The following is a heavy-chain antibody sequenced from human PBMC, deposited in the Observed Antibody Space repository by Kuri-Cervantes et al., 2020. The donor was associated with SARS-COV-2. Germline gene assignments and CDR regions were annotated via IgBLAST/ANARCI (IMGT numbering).Heavy chain of an antibody. Sequence: SETLSLTCAVYGGSFSGYYWSWIRQPPGKGLEWIGSIYYSARSYYNPSLKSRVNISADTSKNQFSLKLSSVTAADTAVYYCAREPRGSYGEAFDIWGQGTMVTVSS. CDR1: GGSFSGYY. D-gene: IGHD1-26*01. CDR2: IYYSARS. CDR3: AREPRGSYGEAFDI. V-gene: IGHV4-34*01. J-gene: IGHJ3*02.